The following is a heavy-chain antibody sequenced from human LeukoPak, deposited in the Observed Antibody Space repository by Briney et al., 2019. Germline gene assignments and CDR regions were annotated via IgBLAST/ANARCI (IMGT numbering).Heavy chain of an antibody. CDR3: ARDMYGSSWYARPGSN. V-gene: IGHV4-59*01. J-gene: IGHJ4*02. CDR2: IYYSGST. CDR1: GGSISSYY. D-gene: IGHD6-13*01. Sequence: SETLSLTCTVSGGSISSYYWSWIRQPPGKGLEWIGYIYYSGSTNYNPSLKGRVTISVDTSKNQFSLKLSSVTAADTAVYYCARDMYGSSWYARPGSNWGQGTLVTVSS.